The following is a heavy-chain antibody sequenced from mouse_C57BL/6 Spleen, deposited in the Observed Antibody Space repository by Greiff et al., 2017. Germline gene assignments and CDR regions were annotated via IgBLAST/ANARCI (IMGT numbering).Heavy chain of an antibody. CDR2: IYPRSGNT. V-gene: IGHV1-81*01. D-gene: IGHD1-1*01. CDR1: GYTFTSYG. CDR3: ARRGITTVVPYWYFDV. J-gene: IGHJ1*03. Sequence: VQLQQSGAELARPGASVKLSCKASGYTFTSYGISWVKQRTGQGLEWIGEIYPRSGNTYYNEKFKGKATLTADKSSSTAYMELRSLTSEDSAVYFCARRGITTVVPYWYFDVWGTGTTVTVSS.